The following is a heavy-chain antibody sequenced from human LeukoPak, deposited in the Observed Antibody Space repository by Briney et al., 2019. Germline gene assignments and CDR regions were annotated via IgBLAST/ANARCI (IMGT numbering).Heavy chain of an antibody. Sequence: KPSETLSLTCAVYGGSFSGYYWSWIRQPPGKGLEWIGSIYYSETTYYNPSLKSRVTISVDTSKNQFSLKLSSVTAADTAVYYCARASPYSSGRSFDYWGQGTLVTVSS. V-gene: IGHV4-34*01. CDR2: IYYSETT. CDR1: GGSFSGYY. CDR3: ARASPYSSGRSFDY. J-gene: IGHJ4*02. D-gene: IGHD6-19*01.